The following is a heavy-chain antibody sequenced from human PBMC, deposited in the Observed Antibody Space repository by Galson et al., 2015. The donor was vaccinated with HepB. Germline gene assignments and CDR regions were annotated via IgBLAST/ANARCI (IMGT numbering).Heavy chain of an antibody. CDR3: AKDGSGDGSGSYYSHYYYYGMDV. D-gene: IGHD3-10*01. CDR1: GFTFSSYG. V-gene: IGHV3-30*18. CDR2: ISYDGSNK. J-gene: IGHJ6*02. Sequence: SLRLSCAASGFTFSSYGMHWVRQAPGKGLEWVAVISYDGSNKYYADSVKGRFTISRDNSKNTLYLQMNSLRAEDTAVYYCAKDGSGDGSGSYYSHYYYYGMDVWGQGTTVTASS.